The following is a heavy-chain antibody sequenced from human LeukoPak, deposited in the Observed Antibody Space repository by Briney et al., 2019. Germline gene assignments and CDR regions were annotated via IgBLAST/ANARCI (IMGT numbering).Heavy chain of an antibody. CDR2: IYYSRST. D-gene: IGHD3-10*01. Sequence: SETLSLTCTVSGGSISSNSYYWGWIRQSPGKGLEWIGSIYYSRSTYYKPSLKSRLTISVDTSKNHFSLKLSSVTAADTAVYYCARNRYYYGSRNYGVPTWFDPWGQGTLVTVSS. J-gene: IGHJ5*02. V-gene: IGHV4-39*02. CDR1: GGSISSNSYY. CDR3: ARNRYYYGSRNYGVPTWFDP.